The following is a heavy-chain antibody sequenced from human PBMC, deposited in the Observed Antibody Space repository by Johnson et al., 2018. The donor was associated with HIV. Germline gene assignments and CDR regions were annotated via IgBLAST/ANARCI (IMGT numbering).Heavy chain of an antibody. D-gene: IGHD6-13*01. J-gene: IGHJ3*01. Sequence: QVQLVESGGGLVKPGGSLRLSCAASGFTFSDYYMSWIRQAPGKGLEWVSYISSSGSNIYYADSVKGRFTISRDNAKNSLFLQMNSLGAEDTAVDYCAREIIAAADESWGQGTMVTVSS. CDR1: GFTFSDYY. V-gene: IGHV3-11*04. CDR3: AREIIAAADES. CDR2: ISSSGSNI.